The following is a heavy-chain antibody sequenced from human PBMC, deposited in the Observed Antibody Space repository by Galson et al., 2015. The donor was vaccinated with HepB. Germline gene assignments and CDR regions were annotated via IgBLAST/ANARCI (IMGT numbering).Heavy chain of an antibody. CDR3: AREDGDYEDYYYGMDV. CDR2: IWYDGSNK. J-gene: IGHJ6*02. V-gene: IGHV3-33*01. D-gene: IGHD4-17*01. Sequence: SLRLSCAASGFTFSSYGMHWVRQAPGKGLEWVAVIWYDGSNKYYADSVKGRFTISRDNSKNTLYLQMNSLRAEDTAVYYCAREDGDYEDYYYGMDVWDQGTTVTVSS. CDR1: GFTFSSYG.